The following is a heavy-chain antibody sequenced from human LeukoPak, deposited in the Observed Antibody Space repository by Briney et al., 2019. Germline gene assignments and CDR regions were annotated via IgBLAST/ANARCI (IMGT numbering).Heavy chain of an antibody. CDR1: GFTFSSYW. CDR2: IKTDGSDT. J-gene: IGHJ4*02. D-gene: IGHD4-11*01. Sequence: AGGSLRLSCAASGFTFSSYWMHWVRQSPGEALVWVSRIKTDGSDTYYADSVRGRFTISRDNAKNTLYLQMDSLRAEDTAVYFCARGDYSSHTLWGQGTLVTVSS. V-gene: IGHV3-74*01. CDR3: ARGDYSSHTL.